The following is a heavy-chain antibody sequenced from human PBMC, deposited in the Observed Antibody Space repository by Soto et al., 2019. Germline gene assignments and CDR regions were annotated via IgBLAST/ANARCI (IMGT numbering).Heavy chain of an antibody. J-gene: IGHJ3*02. D-gene: IGHD3-3*01. CDR3: ARFDFWSYYSPDHI. Sequence: SESLSLTCTVSGGSIRSYYWSWIRQPPGKGLEWIGYIYYSGSTNYNPSLKSRVTISVDTSKNQFSLKLSSVTTADTAVYYCARFDFWSYYSPDHIWGQGTMVTVSS. CDR1: GGSIRSYY. CDR2: IYYSGST. V-gene: IGHV4-59*01.